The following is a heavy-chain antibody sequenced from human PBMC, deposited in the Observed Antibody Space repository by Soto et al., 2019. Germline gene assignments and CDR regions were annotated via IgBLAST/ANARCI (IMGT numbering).Heavy chain of an antibody. J-gene: IGHJ6*02. Sequence: SETLCLTCTVSGGTISCSSYYWGWIRQPPGKGLEWIGNIYYSGSTYYNPSLKSRVTISVDTSKNQFSLKLSSVTAADTALYYCARLNAGTTYYYYGMDVWGQGTTVTVSS. CDR1: GGTISCSSYY. D-gene: IGHD1-7*01. CDR3: ARLNAGTTYYYYGMDV. V-gene: IGHV4-39*01. CDR2: IYYSGST.